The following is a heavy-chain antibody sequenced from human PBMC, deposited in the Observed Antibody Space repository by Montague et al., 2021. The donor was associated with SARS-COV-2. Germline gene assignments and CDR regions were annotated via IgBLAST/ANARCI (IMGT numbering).Heavy chain of an antibody. J-gene: IGHJ4*02. CDR3: ARGWVATIPHMDN. D-gene: IGHD5-12*01. V-gene: IGHV6-1*01. CDR1: GDSVSSNSAA. CDR2: TYYRSKWHN. Sequence: CAISGDSVSSNSAAWNWIRQSPSRGLELLGRTYYRSKWHNDYAVXLKSRITINPDTSKNQFSLQLKSVTPEDTAVYYCARGWVATIPHMDNWGQGSLVIVSS.